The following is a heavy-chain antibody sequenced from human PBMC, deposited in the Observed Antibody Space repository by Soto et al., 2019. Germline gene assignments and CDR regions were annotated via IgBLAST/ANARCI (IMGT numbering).Heavy chain of an antibody. CDR3: AREAVVVVAVTPDLYYFDY. D-gene: IGHD2-15*01. V-gene: IGHV1-18*01. Sequence: QVQLVQSGAEVKKPGASVKVSCKASGYTFTSYGISWVRQAPGQGLEWKGWISAYNGNTNYAQKHQGRVTMTTDTSTSTAYMELRSLRSDDTAVYYCAREAVVVVAVTPDLYYFDYWGQGTLVTVSS. CDR1: GYTFTSYG. J-gene: IGHJ4*02. CDR2: ISAYNGNT.